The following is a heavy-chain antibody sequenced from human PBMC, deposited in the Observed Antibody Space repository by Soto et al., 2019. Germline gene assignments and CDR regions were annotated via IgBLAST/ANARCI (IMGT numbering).Heavy chain of an antibody. CDR2: IYYSGTT. Sequence: PSETLSLTCTVSGGSISSFYWSWIRQTPGKGLEWIAYIYYSGTTNYNSTLKSRVTTSVDTSKNQFSLKLRSVTAADTAVYYCARTLASPPYYFYYYIDAWGTGTTVTVSS. CDR1: GGSISSFY. CDR3: ARTLASPPYYFYYYIDA. D-gene: IGHD3-3*02. J-gene: IGHJ6*03. V-gene: IGHV4-59*08.